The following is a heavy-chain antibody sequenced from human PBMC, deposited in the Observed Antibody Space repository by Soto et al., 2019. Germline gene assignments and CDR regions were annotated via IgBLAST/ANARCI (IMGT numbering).Heavy chain of an antibody. J-gene: IGHJ4*02. V-gene: IGHV1-8*01. CDR3: EVTTGY. D-gene: IGHD2-2*03. CDR1: GYTFTDYD. Sequence: QVQVVQSRAEVKKPGASVKVSCKTSGYTFTDYDINWVRQAPGQGLEWMGWVSPDSGNSGYAKQFQGRVTMTRYTSISTVYMELNSLTSEDTAVYYCEVTTGYWGQGTMVTVSS. CDR2: VSPDSGNS.